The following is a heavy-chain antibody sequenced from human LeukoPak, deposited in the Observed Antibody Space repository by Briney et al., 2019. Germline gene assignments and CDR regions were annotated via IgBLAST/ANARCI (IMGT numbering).Heavy chain of an antibody. CDR2: ISGSGGST. CDR3: AKDMTTVTYTSDY. CDR1: GFKFYSYA. D-gene: IGHD4-17*01. Sequence: GGSLRLSCAASGFKFYSYAMHWVRQAPGKGLEWVSAISGSGGSTYYADSVKGRFTISRDNSKNTLYLQMNSLRAEDTAVYYCAKDMTTVTYTSDYWGQGTLVTVSS. J-gene: IGHJ4*02. V-gene: IGHV3-23*01.